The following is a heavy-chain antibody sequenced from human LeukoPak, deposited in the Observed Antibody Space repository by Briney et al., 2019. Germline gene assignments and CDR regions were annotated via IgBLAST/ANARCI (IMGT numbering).Heavy chain of an antibody. CDR3: ARSGSSSDWYFDL. CDR1: GYSFTSYW. CDR2: TYPGDSDT. Sequence: GESLKISCKGSGYSFTSYWIGWVRQMPGKGLEWMGITYPGDSDTRYSPSFQGQVTISADKSISTAYLQWSSLKASDTAMYYCARSGSSSDWYFDLWGRGTLVTVSS. D-gene: IGHD6-6*01. V-gene: IGHV5-51*01. J-gene: IGHJ2*01.